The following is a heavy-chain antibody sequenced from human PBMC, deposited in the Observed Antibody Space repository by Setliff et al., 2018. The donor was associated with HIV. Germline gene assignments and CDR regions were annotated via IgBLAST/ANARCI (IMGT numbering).Heavy chain of an antibody. CDR2: ISRTGRA. V-gene: IGHV4-38-2*02. CDR1: GSSIMSGFY. CDR3: ASRRRSHQDLYGGNSVFLN. D-gene: IGHD4-17*01. J-gene: IGHJ4*02. Sequence: PSETLSLTCTVSGSSIMSGFYWAWIRQSPGKGLEWIGSISRTGRAYYKPSLTGRVTLSADTSKDQFSLKLSSVTAADTAVYYCASRRRSHQDLYGGNSVFLNWGQGTLVTVSS.